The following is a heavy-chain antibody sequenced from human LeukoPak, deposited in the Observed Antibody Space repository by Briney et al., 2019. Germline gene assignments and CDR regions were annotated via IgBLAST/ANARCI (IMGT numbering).Heavy chain of an antibody. CDR2: IYNSGST. CDR3: ARGSGYDFLNGYLVAPRSIDY. CDR1: GGSISSYY. V-gene: IGHV4-59*01. D-gene: IGHD3-3*01. J-gene: IGHJ4*02. Sequence: SETLSLTCTVSGGSISSYYWSWIRQPPGKGLEWIGYIYNSGSTNYNPSLKSRVTISVDTSKNQFSLKLRSVTAADTAVYYCARGSGYDFLNGYLVAPRSIDYWGQGALVTVSS.